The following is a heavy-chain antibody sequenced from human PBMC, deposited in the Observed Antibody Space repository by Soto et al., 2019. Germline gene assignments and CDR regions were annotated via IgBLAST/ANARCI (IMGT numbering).Heavy chain of an antibody. CDR2: IYYSGST. J-gene: IGHJ6*03. CDR3: ARAPRDTAMVITYYYYYMDV. D-gene: IGHD5-18*01. Sequence: SETLSLTCTVSGGSISSYYWSWIRQPPGKGLEWIGYIYYSGSTNYNPSLKSRVTISVDTSKNQFSLKLSSVTAADTAVYYCARAPRDTAMVITYYYYYMDVWGKGTTVTVSS. CDR1: GGSISSYY. V-gene: IGHV4-59*01.